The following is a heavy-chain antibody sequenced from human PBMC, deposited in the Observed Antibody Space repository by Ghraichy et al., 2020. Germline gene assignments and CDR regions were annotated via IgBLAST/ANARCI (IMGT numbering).Heavy chain of an antibody. Sequence: ASVKVSCKASGYTFTSYGISWVRQAPGQGLEWMGWISAYNGNTNYAQKLQGRVTMTTDTSTSTAYMELRSLRSDDTAVYYCARDENTGYSSGWSDLFDYWGQGTLVTVSS. CDR1: GYTFTSYG. V-gene: IGHV1-18*04. D-gene: IGHD6-19*01. J-gene: IGHJ4*02. CDR2: ISAYNGNT. CDR3: ARDENTGYSSGWSDLFDY.